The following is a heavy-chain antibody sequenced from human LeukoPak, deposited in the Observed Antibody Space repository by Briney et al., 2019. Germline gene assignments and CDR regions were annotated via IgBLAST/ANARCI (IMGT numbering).Heavy chain of an antibody. J-gene: IGHJ4*02. V-gene: IGHV3-53*01. D-gene: IGHD3-22*01. Sequence: GGSLRLSCAASGCTVSSNYMSWVRQAPGKGLEWVSVIYSGGSTYYADSVKGRFTISRDSSKNTLYLQMNSLRAEDTAVYYCARFSSAYYYFDYWGQGTLVTVSS. CDR2: IYSGGST. CDR1: GCTVSSNY. CDR3: ARFSSAYYYFDY.